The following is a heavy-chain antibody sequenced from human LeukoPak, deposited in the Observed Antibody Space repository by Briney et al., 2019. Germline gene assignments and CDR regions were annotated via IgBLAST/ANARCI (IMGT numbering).Heavy chain of an antibody. J-gene: IGHJ5*02. Sequence: GGSLRLSCVASGFTFGDSAMSWVRQAPGKGLEWVSLISFSGDNTYYTDSVKGRFTISRDNSKDTLYLQMNSLRAEDTAIYYCARDSGSYPNWFDPWGQGTLVTVSS. CDR1: GFTFGDSA. CDR2: ISFSGDNT. D-gene: IGHD1-26*01. V-gene: IGHV3-23*01. CDR3: ARDSGSYPNWFDP.